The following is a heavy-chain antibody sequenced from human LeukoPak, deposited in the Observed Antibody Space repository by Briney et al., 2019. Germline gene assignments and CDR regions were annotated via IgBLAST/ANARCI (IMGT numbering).Heavy chain of an antibody. CDR1: GFTSINHW. V-gene: IGHV3-7*01. D-gene: IGHD5-12*01. Sequence: GGSLRLSCSASGFTSINHWMSWVRQAPGKGLECVAEINPDGSDKFYMDSVRGRFTISRDNSKNSLFLQLNSLRAEDTAVYYCAREIWWRFDYWGQGRLVTVSS. CDR2: INPDGSDK. CDR3: AREIWWRFDY. J-gene: IGHJ4*02.